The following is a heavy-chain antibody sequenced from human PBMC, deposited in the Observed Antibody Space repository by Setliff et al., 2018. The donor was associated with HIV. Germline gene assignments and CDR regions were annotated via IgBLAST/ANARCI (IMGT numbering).Heavy chain of an antibody. Sequence: ASVKVSCKTSGYTFTAYYMHWVRQAAGQGLEWMGWISGYNGKTNYAQKFQGRVTMTTDTSTSTAYMELRSLRSDDTAVNYCGRNRGNGWYYYDSWGQGTLVTVSS. CDR1: GYTFTAYY. J-gene: IGHJ4*02. D-gene: IGHD3-22*01. CDR3: GRNRGNGWYYYDS. CDR2: ISGYNGKT. V-gene: IGHV1-18*04.